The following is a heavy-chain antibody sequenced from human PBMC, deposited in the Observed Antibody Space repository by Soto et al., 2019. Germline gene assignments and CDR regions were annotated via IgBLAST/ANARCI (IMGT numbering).Heavy chain of an antibody. Sequence: SETLSLTCAVYGGSFSGYYWSWIRQPPGKGLEWIGEINHSGSTNYNPSLKSRVTISVDTSKNQFSLKLSSVTAADTAVYYCARVTRQWLKKGYYFDYWGQGTLVTVSS. J-gene: IGHJ4*02. D-gene: IGHD6-19*01. CDR3: ARVTRQWLKKGYYFDY. CDR2: INHSGST. CDR1: GGSFSGYY. V-gene: IGHV4-34*01.